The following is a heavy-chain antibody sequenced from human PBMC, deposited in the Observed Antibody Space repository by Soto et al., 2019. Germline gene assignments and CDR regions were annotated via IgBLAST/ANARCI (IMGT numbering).Heavy chain of an antibody. CDR3: AREGGDYGGNSYYYYGMDV. Sequence: PGGSLRLSCAASGFTFSSYGMHWVRQAPGKGLEWVAVIWYDGSNKYYADSVKGRFTISRDNSKNTLYLQMNSLRAEDTAVYYCAREGGDYGGNSYYYYGMDVWGQGTTVTVSS. V-gene: IGHV3-33*01. CDR1: GFTFSSYG. D-gene: IGHD4-17*01. J-gene: IGHJ6*02. CDR2: IWYDGSNK.